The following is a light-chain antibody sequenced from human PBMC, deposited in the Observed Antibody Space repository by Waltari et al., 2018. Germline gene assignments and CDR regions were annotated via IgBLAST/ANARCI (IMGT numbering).Light chain of an antibody. CDR1: RDIGSS. J-gene: IGKJ1*01. Sequence: EIQMTQSPSSVFASVGDRVAITCRATRDIGSSLVWYQQKPGQGPNLLIYAASNLQSGVPSRFSGSGSGTDFTLTINSLQPEDFATYYCQQGHSVPPTFGQGTRVEIK. CDR3: QQGHSVPPT. CDR2: AAS. V-gene: IGKV1-12*01.